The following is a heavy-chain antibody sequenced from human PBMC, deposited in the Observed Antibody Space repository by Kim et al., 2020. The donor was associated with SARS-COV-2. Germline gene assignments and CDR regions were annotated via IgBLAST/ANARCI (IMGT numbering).Heavy chain of an antibody. V-gene: IGHV4-39*01. CDR1: GGSISSSSYY. J-gene: IGHJ5*02. Sequence: SETLSLTCTVSGGSISSSSYYWGWIRQPPGKGLEWIGSIYYSGSTYYNPSLKSRVTISVDTSKNQFSLKLSSVTAADTAVYYCARPFNGSGSYLSWGQGTLVTVSS. D-gene: IGHD3-10*01. CDR2: IYYSGST. CDR3: ARPFNGSGSYLS.